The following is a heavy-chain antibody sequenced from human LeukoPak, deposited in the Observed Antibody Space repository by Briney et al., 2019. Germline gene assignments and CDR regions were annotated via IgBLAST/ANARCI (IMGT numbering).Heavy chain of an antibody. V-gene: IGHV3-7*03. CDR1: GFTFSSYW. J-gene: IGHJ6*02. CDR3: ARGGGLDV. CDR2: INHNGDVS. D-gene: IGHD3-16*01. Sequence: GGSLRLSCAASGFTFSSYWMNWARQAPGKGLEWVASINHNGDVSYYVDSVKGRFTISRDNAKNSLYLQMSNLRAEDTAVYFCARGGGLDVWGQGATVTVSS.